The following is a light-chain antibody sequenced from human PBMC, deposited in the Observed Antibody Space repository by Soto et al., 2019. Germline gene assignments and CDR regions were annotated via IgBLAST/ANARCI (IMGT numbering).Light chain of an antibody. CDR1: SSDVGAYNF. CDR2: AVT. V-gene: IGLV2-11*01. CDR3: CSYAGSYTLDV. J-gene: IGLJ1*01. Sequence: QSVLTQPRSVSGSPGQSVSISCTGTSSDVGAYNFVSCYQQHPGKAPRLLIYAVTKRPAVVPARFSGSKSGNTASLTISGLQAEDEADYYCCSYAGSYTLDVFGTGTKVTVL.